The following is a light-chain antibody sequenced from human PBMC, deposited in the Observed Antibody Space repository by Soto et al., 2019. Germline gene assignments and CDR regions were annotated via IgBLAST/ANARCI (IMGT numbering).Light chain of an antibody. J-gene: IGKJ2*01. Sequence: DIVMTQSPDSLAVSLGERATINCKSSQSVLYSSNNKNYLAWYQQKPRQPPKLLIYWASTRESGVPDRFSGSGSWTDFTLTISSLQAEDVAVYYCQQYYTTPYTFGQGPKLEIK. CDR3: QQYYTTPYT. V-gene: IGKV4-1*01. CDR1: QSVLYSSNNKNY. CDR2: WAS.